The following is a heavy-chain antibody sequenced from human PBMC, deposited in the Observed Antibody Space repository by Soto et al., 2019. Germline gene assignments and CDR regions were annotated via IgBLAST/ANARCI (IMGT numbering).Heavy chain of an antibody. J-gene: IGHJ5*02. Sequence: SDTLSITLNVFGGSISSSTYCWVCSRHPPWKWLEWIGSIYYSGSTYYNPSLKSRVTISVDTSKNQFSLKLSSVTAADTAVYYCARLEQVTMVRGIIINWFDPWGQGTLVTVS. CDR2: IYYSGST. V-gene: IGHV4-39*01. D-gene: IGHD3-10*01. CDR1: GGSISSSTYC. CDR3: ARLEQVTMVRGIIINWFDP.